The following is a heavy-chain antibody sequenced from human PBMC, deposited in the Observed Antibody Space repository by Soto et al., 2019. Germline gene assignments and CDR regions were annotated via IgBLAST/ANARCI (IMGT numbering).Heavy chain of an antibody. CDR2: IKSKTDGGTT. V-gene: IGHV3-15*01. CDR1: GFTFSNAW. CDR3: TTDPPLYSSSWPIDY. D-gene: IGHD6-13*01. J-gene: IGHJ4*02. Sequence: EVQLVESGGGLVKPGGSLRLSCAASGFTFSNAWMSWVRQAPGKGLEWVGRIKSKTDGGTTDYAAPVKGRFTISRDDSKNTLYLQMNSLKTEDTAVYYCTTDPPLYSSSWPIDYWGQGTLVTVSS.